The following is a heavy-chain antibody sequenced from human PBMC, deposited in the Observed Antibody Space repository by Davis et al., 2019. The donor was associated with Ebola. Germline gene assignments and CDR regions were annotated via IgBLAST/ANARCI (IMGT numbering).Heavy chain of an antibody. CDR3: ARVSAYYDFWSGPRYNWFDP. J-gene: IGHJ5*02. D-gene: IGHD3-3*01. V-gene: IGHV4-39*07. CDR2: INHSGST. Sequence: SETLSLTCTVSGGSISSSSYYWGWIRQPPGKGLEWIGEINHSGSTNYNPSLKSRATISVDTSKHQFSLKLSSVTAADTAVYYCARVSAYYDFWSGPRYNWFDPWGQGTLVTVSS. CDR1: GGSISSSSYY.